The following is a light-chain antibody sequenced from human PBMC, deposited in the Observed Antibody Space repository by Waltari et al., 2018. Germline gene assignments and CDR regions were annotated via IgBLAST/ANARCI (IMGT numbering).Light chain of an antibody. CDR2: DSY. J-gene: IGLJ2*01. CDR1: TEPVTSGNF. CDR3: WLAYTGGIVV. Sequence: QAVVTQEPSLTVSPGGTVTLTCGSSTEPVTSGNFPYWLQQKPGQAPRTLIYDSYIRQSWTPARFSASLVGGKAVLTHSGAQAEDEAKYYCWLAYTGGIVVFGGGTELAVL. V-gene: IGLV7-46*01.